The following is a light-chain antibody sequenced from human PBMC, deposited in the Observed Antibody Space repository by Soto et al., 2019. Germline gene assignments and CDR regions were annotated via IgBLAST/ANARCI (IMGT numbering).Light chain of an antibody. CDR2: AAS. J-gene: IGKJ1*01. CDR1: QSISSY. V-gene: IGKV1-39*01. Sequence: DIQMTQSPSSLSASVGDRVTITCRASQSISSYLTWYQQKPWKAPKLLLYAASSLQSGFPPRFSASGSGTDFTLIISRRQPEDFASYYCQQSYSTPPWTFGQGTKVQIK. CDR3: QQSYSTPPWT.